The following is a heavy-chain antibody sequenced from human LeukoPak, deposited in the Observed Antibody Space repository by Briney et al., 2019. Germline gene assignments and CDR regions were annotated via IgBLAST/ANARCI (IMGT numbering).Heavy chain of an antibody. Sequence: PGGSLRLSCAASGFIFSSYSMIWVRQAPGKGLEWVASISLSGSSIYYADSVKGRFTISRDNAKNSLYLQMNSLRVDDTAVYYCARERFHGSGAPKYDYWGQGTLVTVSS. J-gene: IGHJ4*02. CDR2: ISLSGSSI. V-gene: IGHV3-21*01. CDR3: ARERFHGSGAPKYDY. CDR1: GFIFSSYS. D-gene: IGHD3-10*01.